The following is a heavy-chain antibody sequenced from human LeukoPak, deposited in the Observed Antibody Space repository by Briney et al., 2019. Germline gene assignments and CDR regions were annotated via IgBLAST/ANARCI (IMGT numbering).Heavy chain of an antibody. D-gene: IGHD6-19*01. CDR2: INPNSGGT. Sequence: GASVKVSCKASGYTFTGYYMHWVRQAPGQGLEWMGWINPNSGGTNYAQKFQGSVTMTRDTSISTAYMELSRLRSDDTAVYYCARDTYSSGWYGDYWGQGTLVTVSS. V-gene: IGHV1-2*02. CDR1: GYTFTGYY. J-gene: IGHJ4*02. CDR3: ARDTYSSGWYGDY.